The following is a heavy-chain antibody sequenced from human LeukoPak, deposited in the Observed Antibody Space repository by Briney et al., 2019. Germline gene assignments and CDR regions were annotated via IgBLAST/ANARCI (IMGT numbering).Heavy chain of an antibody. Sequence: GGSLRLSCVVSGFTLSSYAMSWVRQAPGKGLEWVAATSSSDSGKYHADSVRGRFTISRDNSKNSLYLQMNGLRVEDTALYHCARKGLGGELGGFDSWGQGTLVTVSS. V-gene: IGHV3-23*01. CDR1: GFTLSSYA. D-gene: IGHD1-26*01. CDR3: ARKGLGGELGGFDS. CDR2: TSSSDSGK. J-gene: IGHJ4*02.